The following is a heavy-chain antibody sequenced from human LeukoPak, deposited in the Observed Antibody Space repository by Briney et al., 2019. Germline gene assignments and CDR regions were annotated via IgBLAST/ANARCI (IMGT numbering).Heavy chain of an antibody. CDR3: ARGATIFGVAQGGMDV. Sequence: PSETLFLTCTVSGGSISSYYWSWIRQPPGKGLEWIGYIYYSGSTNYNPSLKSRVTISVDTSKNQFSLKLSSVTAADTAVYYCARGATIFGVAQGGMDVWGQGTTVTVSS. D-gene: IGHD3-3*01. CDR2: IYYSGST. CDR1: GGSISSYY. V-gene: IGHV4-59*08. J-gene: IGHJ6*02.